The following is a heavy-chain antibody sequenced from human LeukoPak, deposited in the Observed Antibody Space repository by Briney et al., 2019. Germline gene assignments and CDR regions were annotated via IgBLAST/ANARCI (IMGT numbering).Heavy chain of an antibody. V-gene: IGHV3-23*01. J-gene: IGHJ4*02. D-gene: IGHD5-24*01. CDR1: GFTFSSYA. CDR2: ISGSGGST. CDR3: AKDRDGYKSGDFDY. Sequence: GGSLRLSCAASGFTFSSYAMSWVRQAPGKGLEWVSAISGSGGSTYYADSVKGRFTISRDNSKNTLYLQMNSLRAEDTAVYCCAKDRDGYKSGDFDYWGQGTLVTVSS.